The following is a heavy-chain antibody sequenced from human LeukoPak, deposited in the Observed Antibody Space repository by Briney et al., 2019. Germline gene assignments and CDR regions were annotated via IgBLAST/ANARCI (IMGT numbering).Heavy chain of an antibody. J-gene: IGHJ4*02. CDR3: AREKVAVAGSPVFFDY. CDR2: IYYSGST. D-gene: IGHD6-19*01. CDR1: GGSISSSSYY. Sequence: PSETLSLTCTVSGGSISSSSYYWGWIRQPPGKGLEWIGSIYYSGSTYYNPSPKSRVTISVDTSKNQFSLKLSSVTAADTAVYYCAREKVAVAGSPVFFDYWGQGTLVTVSS. V-gene: IGHV4-39*07.